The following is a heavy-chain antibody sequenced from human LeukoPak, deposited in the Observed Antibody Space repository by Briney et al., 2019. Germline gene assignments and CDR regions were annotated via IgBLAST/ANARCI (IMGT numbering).Heavy chain of an antibody. J-gene: IGHJ4*02. CDR3: ARVSGYSIGGLYASDY. Sequence: GGSLRLSCAASGFTFSSYSMNWVRQAPGKGLEWLSSISSGSSYIYYADSVRGRFTISRDNAKNSLYLQMNSLRAEDTAVYYCARVSGYSIGGLYASDYWGQGTLVTVSS. CDR1: GFTFSSYS. V-gene: IGHV3-21*01. CDR2: ISSGSSYI. D-gene: IGHD6-25*01.